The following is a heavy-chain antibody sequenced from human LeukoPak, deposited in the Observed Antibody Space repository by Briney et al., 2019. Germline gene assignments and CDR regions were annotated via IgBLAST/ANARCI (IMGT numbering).Heavy chain of an antibody. J-gene: IGHJ4*02. D-gene: IGHD2-2*01. V-gene: IGHV3-23*01. CDR2: ITVPDSST. CDR1: GFTFITYA. Sequence: GGSLRLSCAASGFTFITYAMSWVRQAPGKGLEWVSTITVPDSSTYYADSVRGRFTISRDNSRNTLYLQMSSLRTDDTAVYYCAKLIPPVDCSSTSCYGFDYWGLGTLVTVSS. CDR3: AKLIPPVDCSSTSCYGFDY.